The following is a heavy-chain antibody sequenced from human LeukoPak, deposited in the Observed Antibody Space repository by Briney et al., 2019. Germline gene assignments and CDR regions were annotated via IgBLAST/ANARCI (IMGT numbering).Heavy chain of an antibody. Sequence: GGSLRLPCAASGFTFSSYAMSWVRQAPGKGLEWVSAISGSGGSTYYADSVKGRFTISRDNSKNTLYLQMNSLRAEDTAVYYCAKDSGSYPDAFDIWGQGTMVTVSS. D-gene: IGHD1-26*01. J-gene: IGHJ3*02. CDR1: GFTFSSYA. V-gene: IGHV3-23*01. CDR3: AKDSGSYPDAFDI. CDR2: ISGSGGST.